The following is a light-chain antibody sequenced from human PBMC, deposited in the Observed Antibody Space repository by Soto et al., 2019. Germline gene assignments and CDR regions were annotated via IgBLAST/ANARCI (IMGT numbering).Light chain of an antibody. V-gene: IGLV1-40*01. CDR3: QSHDSSLSGV. CDR2: GNS. J-gene: IGLJ1*01. CDR1: SSNIGAGYD. Sequence: QLVLTQPPSVSGAPGQRVTISCTGSSSNIGAGYDVHWYQQLPGTAPKLLIYGNSNRPSGVPDRFSGSKSGTSASLAITGLQAEDEADYYCQSHDSSLSGVFGTGTKLTVL.